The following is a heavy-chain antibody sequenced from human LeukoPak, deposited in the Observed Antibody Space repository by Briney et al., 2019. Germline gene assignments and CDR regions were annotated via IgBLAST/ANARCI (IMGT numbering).Heavy chain of an antibody. Sequence: ASVKVSCKASGYTFTSYDTNWVRQATGQGLEWMGWMNPNSGNTGYAQKFQGRVTMTRNTSISTAYMELSSLRSEDTAVYYCARGGGYYDFWSGYYSSSYYYYGMDVWGQGTTVTVSS. CDR1: GYTFTSYD. D-gene: IGHD3-3*01. V-gene: IGHV1-8*01. J-gene: IGHJ6*02. CDR3: ARGGGYYDFWSGYYSSSYYYYGMDV. CDR2: MNPNSGNT.